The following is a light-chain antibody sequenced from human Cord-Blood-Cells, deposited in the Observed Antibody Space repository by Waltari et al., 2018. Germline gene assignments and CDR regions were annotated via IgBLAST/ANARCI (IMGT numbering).Light chain of an antibody. CDR1: SXXVGSYNL. V-gene: IGLV2-23*02. Sequence: SAXXXXXSVSXSPXQXITXSCTGTSXXVGSYNLXSWYQQHPVNPPKLMIYEVSKRPSGVSNRFSGSKSGNTASLTISGLQAEDEADYYCCSYAGSSTFYVFGTGTKVTVL. CDR2: EVS. J-gene: IGLJ1*01. CDR3: CSYAGSSTFYV.